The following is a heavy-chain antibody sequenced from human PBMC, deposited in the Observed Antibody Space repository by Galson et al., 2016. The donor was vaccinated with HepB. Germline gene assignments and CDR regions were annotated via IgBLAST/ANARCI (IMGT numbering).Heavy chain of an antibody. CDR2: ISAYNGNT. J-gene: IGHJ4*02. CDR3: AREKYHYGSSGYLSELYYFDY. V-gene: IGHV1-18*01. CDR1: GYTFTSYG. Sequence: QSGAEVKKPGASVKVSCKASGYTFTSYGISWVRQAPGQGLEWMGWISAYNGNTNYAQKLQGRVTMTTDTSTSTAYMELRSLRSDDTAVYYCAREKYHYGSSGYLSELYYFDYWGQGTLVTVSS. D-gene: IGHD3-22*01.